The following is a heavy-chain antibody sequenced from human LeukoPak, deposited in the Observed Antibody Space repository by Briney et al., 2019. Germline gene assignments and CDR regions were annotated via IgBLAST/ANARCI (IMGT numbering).Heavy chain of an antibody. D-gene: IGHD3-9*01. CDR1: GFTFSSYW. J-gene: IGHJ4*02. Sequence: GGSLRLSCAASGFTFSSYWMSWVRQAPGKGLEWVANIKQDGSEKYYVDSVKGRFTISRDNAKNSLYLQMNSLRAEDTAVYYCARDRAGTTYYDILTGSVQGLLDYWGQGTLVTVSS. V-gene: IGHV3-7*01. CDR3: ARDRAGTTYYDILTGSVQGLLDY. CDR2: IKQDGSEK.